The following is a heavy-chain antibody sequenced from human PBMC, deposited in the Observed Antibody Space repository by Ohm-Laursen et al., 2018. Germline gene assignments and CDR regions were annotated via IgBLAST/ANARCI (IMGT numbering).Heavy chain of an antibody. Sequence: SETLSLTCTVSGVSISSYYWSWIRQPPGKGLEWIGYIYNSGSTNYNPSLRSRVTISEDTSRNQLSLKLSSVTAADTAVYYCARDEDGYNYAYYWGQGTLVTVSS. CDR1: GVSISSYY. V-gene: IGHV4-59*12. J-gene: IGHJ4*02. CDR2: IYNSGST. D-gene: IGHD5-24*01. CDR3: ARDEDGYNYAYY.